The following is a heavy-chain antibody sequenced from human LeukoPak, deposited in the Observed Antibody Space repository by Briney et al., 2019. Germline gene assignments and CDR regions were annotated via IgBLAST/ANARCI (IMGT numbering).Heavy chain of an antibody. CDR1: GFTVSSNY. V-gene: IGHV3-53*01. D-gene: IGHD3-22*01. CDR3: ARAPYYYDDSGYYYDNFYYGMDV. CDR2: IYGGGTT. Sequence: GGSLRLSCAASGFTVSSNYMNWVRQAPGKGLEWVSVIYGGGTTYYADSVEGRFTISRDNSKNMLYLQMNSLRAEDTAVYYCARAPYYYDDSGYYYDNFYYGMDVWGQGTTVTVSS. J-gene: IGHJ6*02.